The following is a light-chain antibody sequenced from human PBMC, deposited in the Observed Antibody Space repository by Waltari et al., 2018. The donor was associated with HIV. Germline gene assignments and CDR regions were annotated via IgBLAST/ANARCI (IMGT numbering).Light chain of an antibody. Sequence: QSALTQPAPVPGSPGQSITLPRPRTWCGIGRSALVPGYQHFPGKAPKRLLYDVNERPSGVSPRYSGSKSGNTASLVISGLQSEDEADYYCCSYAGSGTFVVFGGGTRLTV. V-gene: IGLV2-23*02. CDR3: CSYAGSGTFVV. CDR1: WCGIGRSAL. CDR2: DVN. J-gene: IGLJ3*02.